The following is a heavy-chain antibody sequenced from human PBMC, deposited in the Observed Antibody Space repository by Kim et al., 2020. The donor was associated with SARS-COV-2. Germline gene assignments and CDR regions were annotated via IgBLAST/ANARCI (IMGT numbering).Heavy chain of an antibody. J-gene: IGHJ6*02. Sequence: LKSRVPISVDKSKNQFSLKLSSVTAADTAVYYCARDSSGSYYYYYGMDVWGQGTTVTVSS. V-gene: IGHV4-4*02. CDR3: ARDSSGSYYYYYGMDV. D-gene: IGHD1-26*01.